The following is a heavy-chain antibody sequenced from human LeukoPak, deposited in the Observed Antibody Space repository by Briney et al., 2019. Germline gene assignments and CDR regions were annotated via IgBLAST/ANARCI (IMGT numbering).Heavy chain of an antibody. V-gene: IGHV3-23*01. CDR2: IAGSGDSS. Sequence: GGSLRLSCAASGITFTSYAMTWVRQAPGKGLEWVSSIAGSGDSSFYADSVKGRFIISRDNSKNTLYLQMNSLRAEDTAVYYCAKALTGTTGGAFDYWGQGTLVTVSS. CDR1: GITFTSYA. D-gene: IGHD1-7*01. CDR3: AKALTGTTGGAFDY. J-gene: IGHJ4*02.